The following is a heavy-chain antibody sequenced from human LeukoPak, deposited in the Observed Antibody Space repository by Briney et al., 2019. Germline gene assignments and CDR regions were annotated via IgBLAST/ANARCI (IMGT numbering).Heavy chain of an antibody. CDR3: ASMASYCSGGSCTDY. V-gene: IGHV4-59*01. CDR1: GGSINNYY. Sequence: PSETLSLTCTVSGGSINNYYWTWIRQPPGKGLECIGYVYYTGRTYYNPSLKSRVTISVDTSKNQFSLKLNSVTAADTAVYYCASMASYCSGGSCTDYWGQGTLVTVSS. D-gene: IGHD2-15*01. CDR2: VYYTGRT. J-gene: IGHJ4*02.